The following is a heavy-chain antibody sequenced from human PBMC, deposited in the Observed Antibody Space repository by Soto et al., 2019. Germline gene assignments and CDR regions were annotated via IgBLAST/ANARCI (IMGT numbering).Heavy chain of an antibody. CDR3: ARDRLRYNWNDFPYYYYGMDV. D-gene: IGHD1-1*01. CDR1: GFTFSSYA. CDR2: ISYDGSNK. Sequence: QVQLVESGGGVVQPGRSLRLSCAASGFTFSSYAMHWVRQAPGKGLEWVAVISYDGSNKYYADSVKGRFTISRDNSKNTLYLQMNSLRAWDTAVYYCARDRLRYNWNDFPYYYYGMDVWGQGTTVTVSS. J-gene: IGHJ6*02. V-gene: IGHV3-30-3*01.